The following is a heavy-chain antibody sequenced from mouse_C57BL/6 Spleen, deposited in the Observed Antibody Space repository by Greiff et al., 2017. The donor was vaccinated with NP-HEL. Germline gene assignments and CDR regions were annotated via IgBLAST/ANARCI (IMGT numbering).Heavy chain of an antibody. CDR3: IYYYGSSEAY. J-gene: IGHJ3*01. D-gene: IGHD1-1*01. V-gene: IGHV14-1*01. CDR2: IDPEDGDT. CDR1: GFNITDYY. Sequence: VHVKQSGAELVRPGASVKLSCTASGFNITDYYMHWVKQRPEQGLEWIGRIDPEDGDTEYAPKFQGKATMTADTSSNTAYLQLSSLTSEDTAVYYCIYYYGSSEAYWGQGTLVTVSA.